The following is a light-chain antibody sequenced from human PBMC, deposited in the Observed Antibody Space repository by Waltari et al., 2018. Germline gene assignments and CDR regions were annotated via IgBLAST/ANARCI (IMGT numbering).Light chain of an antibody. V-gene: IGLV2-14*03. CDR2: DVG. CDR1: SSDIGVYNY. CDR3: SSYTTGSTYV. J-gene: IGLJ1*01. Sequence: QSALTQPASVSGSPGQSITISCTGTSSDIGVYNYVSWYQQHPGKAPKLMLFDVGNRPSGVSDRFSGSRSGNTASLTISGLRAEDEADYYCSSYTTGSTYVFGTGTKVTVL.